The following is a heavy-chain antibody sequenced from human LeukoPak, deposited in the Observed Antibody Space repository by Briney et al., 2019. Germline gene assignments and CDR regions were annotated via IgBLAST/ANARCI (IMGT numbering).Heavy chain of an antibody. CDR2: ISSSSSTI. CDR3: ARDRLRYFDFHLYFDY. V-gene: IGHV3-48*02. D-gene: IGHD3-9*01. J-gene: IGHJ4*02. Sequence: GGSLRLSCAASGFTFSSYSMNWVRQAPGKGLEWVSYISSSSSTIYYADSVKGRFTTSRDNAKNSLYLQMNSLRDEDTAVYYCARDRLRYFDFHLYFDYWGQGTLVTVSS. CDR1: GFTFSSYS.